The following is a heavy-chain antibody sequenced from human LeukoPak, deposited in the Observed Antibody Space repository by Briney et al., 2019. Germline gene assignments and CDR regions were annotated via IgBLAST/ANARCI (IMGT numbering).Heavy chain of an antibody. D-gene: IGHD6-19*01. J-gene: IGHJ6*02. V-gene: IGHV3-33*08. CDR1: GFTFDDYA. Sequence: PGRSLRLSCAASGFTFDDYAMHWVRQAPGKGLEGVAVIWYDGSNKYYADSVKGRFTISRDNSKNTLYLQMNSLRAEDTAVYYCARDRSRMSSGWYDYYYGMDVWGQGTTVTVSS. CDR2: IWYDGSNK. CDR3: ARDRSRMSSGWYDYYYGMDV.